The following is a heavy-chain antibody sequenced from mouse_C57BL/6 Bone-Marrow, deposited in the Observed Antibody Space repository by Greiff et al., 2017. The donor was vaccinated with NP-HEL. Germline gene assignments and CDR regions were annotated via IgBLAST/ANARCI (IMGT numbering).Heavy chain of an antibody. CDR1: GYTFTEYT. Sequence: VQLQESGAELVKPGASVKLSCKASGYTFTEYTIHWVKQRPGQGLEWIGRFYPGSGSIKYNEKFKDKATLTADKYSSTVYKDHSRLTSEDSAVYFCARHGDYFGSSCGYFDVWGTGTTVTVSS. V-gene: IGHV1-62-2*01. CDR2: FYPGSGSI. J-gene: IGHJ1*03. CDR3: ARHGDYFGSSCGYFDV. D-gene: IGHD1-1*01.